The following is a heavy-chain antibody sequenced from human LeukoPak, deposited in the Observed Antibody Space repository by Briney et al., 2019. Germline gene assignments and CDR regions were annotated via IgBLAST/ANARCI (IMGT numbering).Heavy chain of an antibody. V-gene: IGHV4-38-2*01. CDR2: IYYSGST. Sequence: SETLSLTCAVSGYSISSGYYWGWIRQPPGKGLEWIGSIYYSGSTHYNPSLKSRVTISVDTSKNQFSLKLSSVTAADTAVYYCARHRRGYSGGGYYQRSFDYWGQGTLVTVSS. D-gene: IGHD5-12*01. CDR3: ARHRRGYSGGGYYQRSFDY. J-gene: IGHJ4*02. CDR1: GYSISSGYY.